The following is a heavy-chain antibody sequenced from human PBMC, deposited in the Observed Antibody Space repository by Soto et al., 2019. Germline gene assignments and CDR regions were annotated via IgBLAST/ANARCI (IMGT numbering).Heavy chain of an antibody. V-gene: IGHV3-21*01. CDR1: GFTFSSYS. D-gene: IGHD2-21*02. J-gene: IGHJ3*02. CDR2: ISSSSSYI. Sequence: EVQLVESGGGLVKPGGSLRLSCAASGFTFSSYSMNWVRQAPGKGLEWVSSISSSSSYIYYADSVKGRFTISRDNAKNSLYLQMNRLRAEDTAVYYCARGIVVVTAILFDIWGQGTMVTVSS. CDR3: ARGIVVVTAILFDI.